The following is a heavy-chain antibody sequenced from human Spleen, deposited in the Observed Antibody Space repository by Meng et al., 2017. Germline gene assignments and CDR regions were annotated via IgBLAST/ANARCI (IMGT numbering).Heavy chain of an antibody. Sequence: GGSLRLSCAASGFTFDDYAMHWVRQAPGKGLEWVSGISWNSGSIGYADSVKGRFTISRDNAKNSLYLQMNSLRAEDTALYYCALNAGHYYDSSGGFDYWGQGTLVTVSS. D-gene: IGHD3-22*01. CDR3: ALNAGHYYDSSGGFDY. CDR1: GFTFDDYA. J-gene: IGHJ4*02. V-gene: IGHV3-9*01. CDR2: ISWNSGSI.